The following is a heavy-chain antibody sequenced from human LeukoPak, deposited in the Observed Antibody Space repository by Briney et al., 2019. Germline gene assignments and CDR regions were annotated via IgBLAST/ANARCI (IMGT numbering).Heavy chain of an antibody. J-gene: IGHJ6*03. CDR2: MNPNSGNT. Sequence: GASVKVSCKASGYAFTSYDINWVRQATGQGLEWMGWMNPNSGNTGYAQKFQGRVTITRNTSISTAYMELSSLRSEDTAVYYCARVAYSSSSGYYYMGVWGKGTTVTVSS. D-gene: IGHD6-6*01. CDR3: ARVAYSSSSGYYYMGV. V-gene: IGHV1-8*03. CDR1: GYAFTSYD.